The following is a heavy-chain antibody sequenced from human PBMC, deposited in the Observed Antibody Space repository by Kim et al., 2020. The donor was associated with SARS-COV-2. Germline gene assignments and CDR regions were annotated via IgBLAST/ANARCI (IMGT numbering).Heavy chain of an antibody. J-gene: IGHJ6*03. CDR2: IHSTGTT. CDR3: GRNGVYLDV. V-gene: IGHV4-59*08. D-gene: IGHD2-8*01. CDR1: GASINNNY. Sequence: SETLSLTCTVSGASINNNYWTWIRQSPEKGLEWIGYIHSTGTTEYNPSLEDRVTLSIDTSRNQFSLTLRSVTAADTAMYFCGRNGVYLDVWGKGTTVTVSS.